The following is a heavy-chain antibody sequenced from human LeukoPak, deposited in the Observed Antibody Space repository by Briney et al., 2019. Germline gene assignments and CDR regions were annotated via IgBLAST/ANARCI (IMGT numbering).Heavy chain of an antibody. J-gene: IGHJ4*02. D-gene: IGHD6-6*01. CDR2: ISSSSSYI. CDR3: ARVPDGQLTVDY. CDR1: GFTFSSYS. Sequence: GGSPRLSSAASGFTFSSYSMNWVRQAPGKGLEWVSSISSSSSYIYYADSVKGRFTISRDKAKNSLYLQMNSLRAEDTAVYYCARVPDGQLTVDYCGEGTLVTVSS. V-gene: IGHV3-21*01.